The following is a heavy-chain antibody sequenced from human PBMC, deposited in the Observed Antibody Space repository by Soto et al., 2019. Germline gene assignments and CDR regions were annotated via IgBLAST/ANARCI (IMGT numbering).Heavy chain of an antibody. CDR2: IIPIFGTA. D-gene: IGHD6-6*01. CDR1: GGTFSSYA. J-gene: IGHJ6*02. Sequence: QVQLVQSGAEVKKPGSSVKVSCKASGGTFSSYAISWVRQAPGQGLEWMGGIIPIFGTANYAQKFQGRVTITADESTSTAYMELSSLRSEDTAVYYCARDQRAARPGIYYDGMDVWGQGTTVTVSS. V-gene: IGHV1-69*01. CDR3: ARDQRAARPGIYYDGMDV.